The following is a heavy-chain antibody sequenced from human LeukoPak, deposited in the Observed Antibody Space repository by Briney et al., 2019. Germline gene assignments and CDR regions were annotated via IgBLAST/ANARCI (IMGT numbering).Heavy chain of an antibody. V-gene: IGHV3-30*01. CDR3: ARDLTGWGESSGYSDY. CDR1: GFTFSSYA. Sequence: GRSLRLSCAASGFTFSSYAMHWVRQAPGKGLEWVALISYDGTNKFSEDSVKGRFTISRDNSKNTPFLQVNSLRAEDTAVYYCARDLTGWGESSGYSDYWGQGTLVTVSS. J-gene: IGHJ4*02. D-gene: IGHD3-22*01. CDR2: ISYDGTNK.